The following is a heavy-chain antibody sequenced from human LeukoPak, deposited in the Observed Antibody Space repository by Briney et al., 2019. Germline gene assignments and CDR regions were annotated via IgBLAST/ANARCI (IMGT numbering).Heavy chain of an antibody. J-gene: IGHJ4*02. V-gene: IGHV1-69*13. Sequence: GASVKVSCKASGGTFSSYAISWVRQAPGQGLEWMGGIIPIFGTANYAQKFQGRVTITADESTSTAYMELSSLRSDDTAVYYCARASITMVRGPRGSSFDYWGQGTLVTVSS. D-gene: IGHD3-10*01. CDR1: GGTFSSYA. CDR2: IIPIFGTA. CDR3: ARASITMVRGPRGSSFDY.